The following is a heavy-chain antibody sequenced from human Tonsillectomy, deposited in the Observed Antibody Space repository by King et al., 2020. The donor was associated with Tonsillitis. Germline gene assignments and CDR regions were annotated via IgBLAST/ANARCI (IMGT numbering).Heavy chain of an antibody. CDR2: IYWNDDK. Sequence: ITLKESGPTLVKPTQTLTLTCTFSGFSLSTSGVGVGWIRQPPGKALKWLALIYWNDDKRYSPSLKSRLTITKDTSKNQVVLRMTNMDPVDTATYYCAHSQRPNYFYSSAYYSFDYWGQGTLFTVSS. J-gene: IGHJ4*02. V-gene: IGHV2-5*01. CDR1: GFSLSTSGVG. D-gene: IGHD3-22*01. CDR3: AHSQRPNYFYSSAYYSFDY.